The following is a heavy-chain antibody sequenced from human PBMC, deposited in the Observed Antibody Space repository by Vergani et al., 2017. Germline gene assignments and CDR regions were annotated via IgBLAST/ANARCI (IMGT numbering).Heavy chain of an antibody. Sequence: QVQLQQWGAGVVKPSGTLSLTCAVFGEPFSSFYWSRIRQPPGKGLEWIGEINNDGHTNYNPSLESRVTVSRDTAKNQFSLNLMSVTAADTAMYYCAVRPRINLVGGEIVTKRTFDYWSQGSLVTVAS. CDR1: GEPFSSFY. J-gene: IGHJ4*02. CDR3: AVRPRINLVGGEIVTKRTFDY. D-gene: IGHD3-10*01. CDR2: INNDGHT. V-gene: IGHV4-34*02.